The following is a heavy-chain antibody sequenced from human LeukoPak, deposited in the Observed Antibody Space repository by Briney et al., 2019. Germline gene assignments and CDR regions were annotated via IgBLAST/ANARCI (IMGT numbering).Heavy chain of an antibody. CDR2: ISYDGSNK. V-gene: IGHV3-30*04. D-gene: IGHD6-19*01. Sequence: GGSLRLSCAASGFTFSSYAMHWVRQAPGKGLEWVAVISYDGSNKYYADSVKGRFTIARDNSKNTLYLQMNSLRAEDTAVYYCARVPRDSSGWFFDYWGQGTLVTVSS. CDR1: GFTFSSYA. CDR3: ARVPRDSSGWFFDY. J-gene: IGHJ4*02.